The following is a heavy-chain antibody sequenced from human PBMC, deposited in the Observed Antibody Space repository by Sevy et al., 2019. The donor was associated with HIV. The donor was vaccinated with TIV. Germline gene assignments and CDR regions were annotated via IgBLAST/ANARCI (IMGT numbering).Heavy chain of an antibody. Sequence: GGSLRLCCAASGFTFSSYWMSWVRQAPGKGLEWVTNIKKDGSEKYYVDTVKGRFTISRDNAKNSLSLQMNSLRAEDTAVSYCAGNELYYYYGMDVWRQGPTVTASS. CDR1: GFTFSSYW. D-gene: IGHD1-1*01. V-gene: IGHV3-7*01. CDR2: IKKDGSEK. CDR3: AGNELYYYYGMDV. J-gene: IGHJ6*02.